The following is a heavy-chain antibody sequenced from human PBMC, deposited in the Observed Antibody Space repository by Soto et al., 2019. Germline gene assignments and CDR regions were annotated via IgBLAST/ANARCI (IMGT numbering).Heavy chain of an antibody. CDR2: ISGSGGST. CDR3: AKDFRFDYDFWSGYYHTGWFDP. D-gene: IGHD3-3*01. CDR1: GFTFSSYA. J-gene: IGHJ5*02. V-gene: IGHV3-23*01. Sequence: PGGSLRLSCAASGFTFSSYAMSWVRQAPGKGLERVSAISGSGGSTYYADSVKGRFTISRDNSKNSLYLQMDSLRAEDTAVFYCAKDFRFDYDFWSGYYHTGWFDPWGQGTLVTVSS.